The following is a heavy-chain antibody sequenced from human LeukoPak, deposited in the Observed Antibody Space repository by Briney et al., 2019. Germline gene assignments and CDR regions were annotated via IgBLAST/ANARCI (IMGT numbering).Heavy chain of an antibody. J-gene: IGHJ4*02. CDR1: GFTFSSYS. Sequence: KTGGSLRLSCAASGFTFSSYSMNWVRQAPGKGLEWVSSISSSSYIYYADSVKGRFTISRDNAKNSLYLQMNSLRAEDTAVYYCARVYRSSGWYGGALDYWGQGTLVTVSS. CDR2: ISSSSYI. CDR3: ARVYRSSGWYGGALDY. V-gene: IGHV3-21*01. D-gene: IGHD6-19*01.